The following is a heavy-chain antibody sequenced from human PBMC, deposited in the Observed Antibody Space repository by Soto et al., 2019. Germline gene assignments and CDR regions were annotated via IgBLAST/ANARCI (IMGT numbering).Heavy chain of an antibody. CDR1: GYPFTGYV. J-gene: IGHJ4*02. V-gene: IGHV1-3*04. CDR3: AREEPEGRTRLAF. CDR2: IHIAKDNI. Sequence: QVQLVQSGAEVKKPGASVKVACKALGYPFTGYVIYWVRQAPGQSLEWMGWIHIAKDNIKYSQKFQGRVTFTKDTCASTAYMAVSSPRPELIAVYCSAREEPEGRTRLAFWGQATRVTVSS. D-gene: IGHD3-3*02.